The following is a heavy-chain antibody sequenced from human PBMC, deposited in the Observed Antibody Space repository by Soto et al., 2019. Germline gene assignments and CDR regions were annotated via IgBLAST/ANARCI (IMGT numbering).Heavy chain of an antibody. J-gene: IGHJ6*02. CDR2: IRSKAYGGTT. Sequence: GGSLRLSCTASGFTFGDYAMSWFRQAPGKGLEWVGFIRSKAYGGTTEYAASVKGRFTISRDDSKSIAYLQMNSLKTEDTAVYYCTRARRRISSSWYPRSWYYGMDVWGQGTTVTVSS. V-gene: IGHV3-49*03. CDR3: TRARRRISSSWYPRSWYYGMDV. CDR1: GFTFGDYA. D-gene: IGHD6-13*01.